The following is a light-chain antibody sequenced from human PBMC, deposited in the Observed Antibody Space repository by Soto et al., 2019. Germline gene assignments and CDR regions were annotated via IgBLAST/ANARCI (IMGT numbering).Light chain of an antibody. CDR2: EVD. Sequence: QSVLTQPASVSGSPGQSVSISCTGSTSDVGAYNYVAWYQHKPGKAPRLLIYEVDHRPSGISPRFSGSKSGNTASLTISGLQTDAEADYYCSSYTVSNTAVFGGGTTLTVL. V-gene: IGLV2-14*01. J-gene: IGLJ3*02. CDR3: SSYTVSNTAV. CDR1: TSDVGAYNY.